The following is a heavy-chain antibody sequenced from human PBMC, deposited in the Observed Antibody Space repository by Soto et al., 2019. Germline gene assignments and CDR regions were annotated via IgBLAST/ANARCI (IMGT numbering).Heavy chain of an antibody. CDR2: IISSGGST. Sequence: EVQLLESGGGLVQPGGSLRLSCAASGFTFSTYAMNWVRQAPGKGLEWVSLIISSGGSTYYADSVKGRFTISRDNSKNTLYLQMNSLRADDTAVYYCAKAEGSSYVTAYSQHWGQGTLVTVSS. J-gene: IGHJ1*01. D-gene: IGHD6-13*01. CDR3: AKAEGSSYVTAYSQH. CDR1: GFTFSTYA. V-gene: IGHV3-23*01.